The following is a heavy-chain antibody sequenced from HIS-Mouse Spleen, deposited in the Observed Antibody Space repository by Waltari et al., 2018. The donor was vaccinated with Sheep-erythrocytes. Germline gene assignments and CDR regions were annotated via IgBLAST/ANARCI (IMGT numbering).Heavy chain of an antibody. Sequence: QVQLLESGGGVVQPGRSLRLSCAASGFTFSSYAMHWVRQAPGKGLEWVAVIYSGGSNTYYAASVKGRFTISRDNSKNTLYLQMNSLRAEDTAVYYCARGAYSSSWYPFQHWGQGTLVTVSS. CDR3: ARGAYSSSWYPFQH. CDR1: GFTFSSYA. D-gene: IGHD6-13*01. J-gene: IGHJ1*01. V-gene: IGHV3-30-3*01. CDR2: IYSGGSNT.